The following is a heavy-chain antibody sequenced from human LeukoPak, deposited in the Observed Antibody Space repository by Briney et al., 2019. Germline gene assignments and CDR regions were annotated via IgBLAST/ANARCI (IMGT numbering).Heavy chain of an antibody. CDR2: IGYDGTFK. Sequence: TGGSLRLSCAASEFSLTSHGMHWVRQGPGKGLEWVAFIGYDGTFKYYAGSAKGRFTISRDTSESTLYLLMNSIRAEDTGIYFCVGEAASLDYWGQGTLVTVSS. CDR1: EFSLTSHG. D-gene: IGHD2-15*01. J-gene: IGHJ4*02. V-gene: IGHV3-30*02. CDR3: VGEAASLDY.